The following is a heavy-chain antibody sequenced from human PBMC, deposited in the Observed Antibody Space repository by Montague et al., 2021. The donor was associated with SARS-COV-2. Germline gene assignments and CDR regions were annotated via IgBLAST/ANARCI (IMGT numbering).Heavy chain of an antibody. CDR2: IFWDDDK. Sequence: PALVKPTQPLTLTCTVTGFSISTSGEGVGWIRQPPGKALEWLALIFWDDDKRYSPSLKNRVTITKDTSKNQVVLRMTNMDPLDTATYYCAHKVKWELYYFDYWGQGTLVTVSS. CDR1: GFSISTSGEG. J-gene: IGHJ4*02. CDR3: AHKVKWELYYFDY. D-gene: IGHD4-23*01. V-gene: IGHV2-5*02.